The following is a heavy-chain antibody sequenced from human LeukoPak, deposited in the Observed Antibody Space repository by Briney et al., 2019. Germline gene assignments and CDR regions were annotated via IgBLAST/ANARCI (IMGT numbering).Heavy chain of an antibody. Sequence: GGSLRLSCAASGFTFGNHDMHWVRQAPGKGLEWVAVISYDGSNKYYADSVKGRFTISRDNSKNTLYLQMNSLRAEDTAVYYCAKGGLTTVTTGGDYWGQGTLVTVSS. CDR3: AKGGLTTVTTGGDY. CDR2: ISYDGSNK. D-gene: IGHD4-17*01. V-gene: IGHV3-30*18. CDR1: GFTFGNHD. J-gene: IGHJ4*02.